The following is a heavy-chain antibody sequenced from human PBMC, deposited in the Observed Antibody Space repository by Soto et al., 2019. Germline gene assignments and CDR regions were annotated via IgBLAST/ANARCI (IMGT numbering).Heavy chain of an antibody. J-gene: IGHJ3*01. CDR2: SIPLLGIA. Sequence: QVQLVQSGAEVKKPGSSVKVSCKSYGGTFNLIWVRQAPGQGLEWMGRSIPLLGIANYAEAFQDRVTITTDKSTNTGYMELSGLTSDDTAVYFCAREFTANAFDLWGQGTKVTVSS. CDR3: AREFTANAFDL. CDR1: GGTFN. V-gene: IGHV1-69*04.